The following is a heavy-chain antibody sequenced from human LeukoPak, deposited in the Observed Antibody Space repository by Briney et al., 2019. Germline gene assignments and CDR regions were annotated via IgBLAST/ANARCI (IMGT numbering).Heavy chain of an antibody. CDR1: GFTFSSYD. CDR2: ISYSGSTI. CDR3: ARGSHPYGMDV. Sequence: PGGSLRLSCAASGFTFSSYDMNWVRQDPGKGLEWVSYISYSGSTIYYADSVKGRLTISRDNAKNSMYLQMNSLRAEDTAIYYCARGSHPYGMDVWGKGTTVTVSS. J-gene: IGHJ6*04. V-gene: IGHV3-48*03.